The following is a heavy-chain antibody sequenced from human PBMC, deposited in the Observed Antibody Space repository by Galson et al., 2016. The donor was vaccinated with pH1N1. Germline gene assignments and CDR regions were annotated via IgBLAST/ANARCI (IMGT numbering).Heavy chain of an antibody. CDR3: VGPLGNPPGY. CDR1: GFTFSSYW. V-gene: IGHV3-7*01. CDR2: IKQDGSEK. J-gene: IGHJ4*02. D-gene: IGHD1-14*01. Sequence: SLRLSCAASGFTFSSYWMSWVRQAPGKGLEWVANIKQDGSEKYYVDSVKGRFTISRDNAKKSPYLQMNSLRAEDTAVYFCVGPLGNPPGYWGQGTLVTVSS.